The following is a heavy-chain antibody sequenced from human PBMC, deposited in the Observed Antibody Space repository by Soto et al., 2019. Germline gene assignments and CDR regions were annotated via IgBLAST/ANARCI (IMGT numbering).Heavy chain of an antibody. J-gene: IGHJ5*02. D-gene: IGHD2-2*01. V-gene: IGHV1-69*01. CDR2: IIPIFGTA. Sequence: QVPLVQSGAEVKKPGSSVKVSCKASGGTFSSYAISWVRQAPGQGLEWMGGIIPIFGTANYAQKFQGRVTITADESTSTAYMELSSLRSEDTAVYYCARVPYCSSTSCHNWFDPWGQGTLVTVSS. CDR3: ARVPYCSSTSCHNWFDP. CDR1: GGTFSSYA.